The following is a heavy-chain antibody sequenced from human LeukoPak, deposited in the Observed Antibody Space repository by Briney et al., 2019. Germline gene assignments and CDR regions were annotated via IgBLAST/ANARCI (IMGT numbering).Heavy chain of an antibody. CDR1: GGSISSNY. CDR2: IYYSGGT. V-gene: IGHV4-59*01. CDR3: ARSRDYSDRSGLFDFDY. D-gene: IGHD3-22*01. Sequence: PSETLSLTCTVSGGSISSNYWSWIRQSPGKGLEWIGYIYYSGGTNYNPSLKSRVTISLDTSRNQFSLKLSSVSAADTAVYYCARSRDYSDRSGLFDFDYWGQGTLVTVSS. J-gene: IGHJ4*02.